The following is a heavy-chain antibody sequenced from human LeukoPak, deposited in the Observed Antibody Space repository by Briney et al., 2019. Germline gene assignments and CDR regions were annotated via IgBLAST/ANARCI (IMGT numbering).Heavy chain of an antibody. J-gene: IGHJ4*02. CDR3: ARKTYYYDSGSYSKSYYFDY. Sequence: GGSLRLSCAASGFTFTDFYMSWIRQAPGKGLEWLSDISRSSTDTNYADSVKGRFTVSRDNAKNSLFLQLNSLRAEDTAVYYCARKTYYYDSGSYSKSYYFDYWGQGTLVTVSS. CDR2: ISRSSTDT. CDR1: GFTFTDFY. D-gene: IGHD3-10*01. V-gene: IGHV3-11*06.